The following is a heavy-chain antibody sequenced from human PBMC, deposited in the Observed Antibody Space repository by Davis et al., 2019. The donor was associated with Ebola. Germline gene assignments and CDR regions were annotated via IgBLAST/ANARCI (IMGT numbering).Heavy chain of an antibody. Sequence: ESLKISCAVSGYSISSDYHWGWIRQPPGKGLEWIGNINPRGTINYNPSLKSRVTISRDTSKNLFSLKLSSVTAADSATYYCARDAGHGGDSDYWGQGTLVTVSS. CDR2: INPRGTI. J-gene: IGHJ4*02. CDR3: ARDAGHGGDSDY. V-gene: IGHV4-38-2*02. D-gene: IGHD4-23*01. CDR1: GYSISSDYH.